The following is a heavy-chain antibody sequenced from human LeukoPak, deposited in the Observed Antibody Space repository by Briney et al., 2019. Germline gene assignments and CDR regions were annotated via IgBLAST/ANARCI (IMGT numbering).Heavy chain of an antibody. CDR2: IIPILGIA. J-gene: IGHJ4*02. CDR1: GGTFSSYT. V-gene: IGHV1-69*04. CDR3: AREGRIAAALDY. Sequence: SVKVSCKASGGTFSSYTISWVRQAPGQGLEWMGRIIPILGIANYVQKFQGRVTITADKSTSTAYMELSSLRSEDTAVYYCAREGRIAAALDYWGQGTLVTVSS. D-gene: IGHD6-13*01.